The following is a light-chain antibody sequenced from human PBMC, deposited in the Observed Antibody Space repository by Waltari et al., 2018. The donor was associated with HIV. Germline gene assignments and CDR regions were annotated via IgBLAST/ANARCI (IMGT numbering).Light chain of an antibody. J-gene: IGKJ4*01. CDR1: QSVGSD. Sequence: IVMMQSPETISVSPGEIANLSSRASQSVGSDLAWYQQKPGQAPRLRIYGASTRATGIPDRFSGSGSGTEFTLSISSLQSEDFALYYCQQYTNRPPLTFGGGTKVDIK. V-gene: IGKV3-15*01. CDR3: QQYTNRPPLT. CDR2: GAS.